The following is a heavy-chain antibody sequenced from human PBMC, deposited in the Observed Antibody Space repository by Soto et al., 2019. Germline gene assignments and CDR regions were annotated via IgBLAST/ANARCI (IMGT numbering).Heavy chain of an antibody. J-gene: IGHJ4*02. CDR3: ARDRRDGYNPPYFDY. D-gene: IGHD5-12*01. CDR1: GGTFSSYA. V-gene: IGHV1-69*12. CDR2: IIPIFGTA. Sequence: QVQLVQSGAEVKKPGSSVKVSCKASGGTFSSYAISWVRQAPGQGLEWMGGIIPIFGTANYAQKFQGRVTITADEPTSTAYMELSSLRSEDTAVYYCARDRRDGYNPPYFDYWGQGALVTVSS.